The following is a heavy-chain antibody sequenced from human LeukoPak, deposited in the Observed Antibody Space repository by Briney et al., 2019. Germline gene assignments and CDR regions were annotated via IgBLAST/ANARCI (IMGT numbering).Heavy chain of an antibody. CDR3: ATASGIAVADY. Sequence: PGRSLRLYCAASGFTFSNYGMHWVRQAAGKGLEWVAVISYDGSIQYCADAVKGRFTISRDNSKNTLYLQMNSLRAEDTAVYYCATASGIAVADYWGQGTLVTVSS. CDR2: ISYDGSIQ. J-gene: IGHJ4*02. CDR1: GFTFSNYG. V-gene: IGHV3-30*03. D-gene: IGHD6-19*01.